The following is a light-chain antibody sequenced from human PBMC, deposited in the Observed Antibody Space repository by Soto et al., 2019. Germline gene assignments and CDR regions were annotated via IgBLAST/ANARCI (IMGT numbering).Light chain of an antibody. CDR1: QTISSY. J-gene: IGKJ3*01. CDR3: QQRSDWPK. Sequence: EIVLTQSPATLSLSPRETATLSCRASQTISSYLAWYQQKPGQPPRLLIYDPSYRAPGIPARFSGSGSETDFTLTIANLEPEDFAVYYCQQRSDWPKFGPGTKVAIK. V-gene: IGKV3-11*01. CDR2: DPS.